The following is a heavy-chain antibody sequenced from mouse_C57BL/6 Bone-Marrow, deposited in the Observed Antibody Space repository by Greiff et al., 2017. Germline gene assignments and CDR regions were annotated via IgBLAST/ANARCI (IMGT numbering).Heavy chain of an antibody. CDR3: ARELPATALDY. CDR1: GYTFTDYY. Sequence: VQLQQSGPELVKPGASVKISCKASGYTFTDYYMNWVKQSHGKSLEWIGDINPNNGGTSYNQKFKGKATLTVDKSSSTAYMELRSLTSEDSAVYYCARELPATALDYWGQGTTLTVSS. J-gene: IGHJ2*01. V-gene: IGHV1-26*01. D-gene: IGHD3-3*01. CDR2: INPNNGGT.